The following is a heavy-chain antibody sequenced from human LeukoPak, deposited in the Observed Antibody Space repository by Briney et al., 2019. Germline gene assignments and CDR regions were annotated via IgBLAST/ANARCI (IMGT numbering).Heavy chain of an antibody. CDR2: ITSSDSTI. D-gene: IGHD5-18*01. CDR3: AREGVDTAMVGGAFDI. V-gene: IGHV3-11*01. CDR1: GFTFSDYY. J-gene: IGHJ3*02. Sequence: GGSLRLSCAASGFTFSDYYMSWIRQAPGKGLEWVSYITSSDSTIYYADSVKGRFTISRDNAKNSLYLQMNSLRAEDTAVYYCAREGVDTAMVGGAFDIWGQGTMVTVSS.